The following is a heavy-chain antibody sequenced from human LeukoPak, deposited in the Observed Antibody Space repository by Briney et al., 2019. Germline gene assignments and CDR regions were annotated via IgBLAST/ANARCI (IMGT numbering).Heavy chain of an antibody. Sequence: SETLSLTCAVYGGSFSGYYWSWIRQPPGKGLEWIGEINHSGSTNYNPSLKSRVTISVDTSKNQFSLKLSSVTAADTAVYYCARQEYNWNYGNWFDPWGQGTLVTVSS. CDR2: INHSGST. CDR1: GGSFSGYY. J-gene: IGHJ5*02. D-gene: IGHD1-7*01. V-gene: IGHV4-34*01. CDR3: ARQEYNWNYGNWFDP.